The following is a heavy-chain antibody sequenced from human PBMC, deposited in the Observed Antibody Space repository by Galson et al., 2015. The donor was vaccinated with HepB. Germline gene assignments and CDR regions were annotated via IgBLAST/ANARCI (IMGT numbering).Heavy chain of an antibody. J-gene: IGHJ5*01. D-gene: IGHD3-16*01. CDR3: AKMGQFDS. Sequence: SLRLSCAASGFTFTNYYMSWVRQTPGKGLEWVSSISERGSDTFYADSVKGRFAISRDNSENTVHLQLNSLRADDTAVYYCAKMGQFDSWGQGTLVTVSS. V-gene: IGHV3-23*01. CDR1: GFTFTNYY. CDR2: ISERGSDT.